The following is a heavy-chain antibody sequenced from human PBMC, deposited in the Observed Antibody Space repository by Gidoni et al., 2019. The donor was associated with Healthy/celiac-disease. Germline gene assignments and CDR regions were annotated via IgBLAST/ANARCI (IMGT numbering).Heavy chain of an antibody. CDR1: GSPFDDYA. Sequence: EVQLVESGGGCVQPGRSLRLSCASSGSPFDDYAMHWVRQASGKGLEWVSGISWNSSSIGYADYVKGRFTISRDNAKNSMYVQMNSLRAEDTALYYCAKGSTVTTIYFDYWGQGTLVTVSS. CDR3: AKGSTVTTIYFDY. D-gene: IGHD4-4*01. V-gene: IGHV3-9*01. J-gene: IGHJ4*02. CDR2: ISWNSSSI.